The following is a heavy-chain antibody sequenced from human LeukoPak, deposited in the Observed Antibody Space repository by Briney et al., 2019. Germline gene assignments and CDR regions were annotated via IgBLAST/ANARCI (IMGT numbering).Heavy chain of an antibody. CDR2: IRFDGSNK. V-gene: IGHV3-30*02. J-gene: IGHJ4*02. Sequence: GGSLRLSCAASGFIFSSYGMHWVRQAPGKGLEWVTFIRFDGSNKYYADSVKGRFTISRDNSKNTLYLQMNSLRAEDTAVYYCARDLARYSYGTAERFDYWGQGTLVTVSS. D-gene: IGHD5-18*01. CDR1: GFIFSSYG. CDR3: ARDLARYSYGTAERFDY.